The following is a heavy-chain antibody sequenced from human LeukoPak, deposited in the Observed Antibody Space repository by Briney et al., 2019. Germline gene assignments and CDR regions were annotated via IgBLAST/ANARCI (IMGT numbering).Heavy chain of an antibody. CDR3: AKDNGADDYYYYGMDV. CDR2: ISYDGSNK. D-gene: IGHD2-8*01. V-gene: IGHV3-30*18. CDR1: GFTFSSYG. J-gene: IGHJ6*02. Sequence: PGGSLRLSCAASGFTFSSYGMHWVRQAPGKGLEWVAVISYDGSNKYYADSVKGRFTISRDNSKNTLYLQMNSLRAEDTAVYYCAKDNGADDYYYYGMDVWGQGTTVTVSS.